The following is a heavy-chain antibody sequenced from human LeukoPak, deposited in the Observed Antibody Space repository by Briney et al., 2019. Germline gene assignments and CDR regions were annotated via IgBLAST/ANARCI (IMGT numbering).Heavy chain of an antibody. D-gene: IGHD5-12*01. CDR2: ISGFSMGPETT. Sequence: GGSLRLSCAASGFTFSTYAMNWVRQAPGKGLEWVSHISGFSMGPETTHYADSVRGRFIISRDDAKNTLFLQMSSLRVEDTAIYYCARDSYFDYWGDVWGRGTTVIVSS. CDR3: ARDSYFDYWGDV. CDR1: GFTFSTYA. V-gene: IGHV3-23*01. J-gene: IGHJ6*02.